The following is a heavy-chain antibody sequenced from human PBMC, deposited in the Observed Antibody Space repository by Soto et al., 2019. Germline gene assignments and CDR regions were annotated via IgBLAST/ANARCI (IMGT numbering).Heavy chain of an antibody. CDR3: ARAPGGYCSGGNCLNNWFDP. V-gene: IGHV4-31*03. Sequence: QVQLPESGPGLVKPSQTLSLTCTVSGGSISSGGYYWSWIRQHPGKVLEWIGYIYYSGSTYYKPSLKSRVIITVNTSKNQFSLTLSSVTAADTAVYYYARAPGGYCSGGNCLNNWFDPWGQGSLVPVSS. D-gene: IGHD2-15*01. CDR2: IYYSGST. J-gene: IGHJ5*02. CDR1: GGSISSGGYY.